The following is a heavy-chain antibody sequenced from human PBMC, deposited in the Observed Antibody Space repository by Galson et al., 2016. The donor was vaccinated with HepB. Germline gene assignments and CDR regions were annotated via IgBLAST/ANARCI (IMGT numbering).Heavy chain of an antibody. Sequence: SVKVSCKASGYTFTSYYMHWVRQAPGQGLEWMGLFNPSAGSTSYAQRFQGRVTVTRDASASTVDMELSSLRSEDTAVYYCARGGAVAYCGGDCYSLDIWGQGTMVTVSS. D-gene: IGHD2-21*02. CDR3: ARGGAVAYCGGDCYSLDI. CDR2: FNPSAGST. J-gene: IGHJ3*02. V-gene: IGHV1-46*01. CDR1: GYTFTSYY.